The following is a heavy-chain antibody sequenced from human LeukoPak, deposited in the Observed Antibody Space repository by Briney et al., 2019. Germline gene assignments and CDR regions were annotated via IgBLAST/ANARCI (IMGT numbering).Heavy chain of an antibody. V-gene: IGHV3-23*01. D-gene: IGHD3-3*01. Sequence: PGGPLRLSCAASGFIFSNYAMAWPRLTPGKELEWVSAISGSGGTTYYTDSVKGRFTISRDSSTNTLYLQMNSLRAEDTAVYYWAKDDNYNFWSGSNWFDPWGQGTLVTVSS. CDR2: ISGSGGTT. CDR1: GFIFSNYA. J-gene: IGHJ5*02. CDR3: AKDDNYNFWSGSNWFDP.